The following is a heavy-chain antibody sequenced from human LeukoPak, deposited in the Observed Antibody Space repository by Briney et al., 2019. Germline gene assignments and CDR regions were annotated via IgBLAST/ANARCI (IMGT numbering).Heavy chain of an antibody. J-gene: IGHJ4*02. D-gene: IGHD6-19*01. CDR1: GASISSYY. Sequence: SETLSLTCTVSGASISSYYWSWIRQPPGKGLEWIGHIFYTGSSNYNPSLKSRVTMSIDTSKNHFSLKLTSVTAADTATYYCARETSLAGFASGLGFNYWGQGILVTVSS. V-gene: IGHV4-59*01. CDR2: IFYTGSS. CDR3: ARETSLAGFASGLGFNY.